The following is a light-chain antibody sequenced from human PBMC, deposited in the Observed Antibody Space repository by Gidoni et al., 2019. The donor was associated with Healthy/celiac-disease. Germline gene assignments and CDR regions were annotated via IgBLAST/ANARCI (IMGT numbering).Light chain of an antibody. CDR3: QQLNSYPLT. V-gene: IGKV1-9*01. Sequence: IQLTQSPSFLSASVGDRVTITCWASQGSSSSLSLYQQKPGKAPKLMIYAASTLQSGVPSRFSGSGSGTEFTLTISSLQPEDFATYYCQQLNSYPLTFGGGTKVEIK. CDR1: QGSSSS. CDR2: AAS. J-gene: IGKJ4*01.